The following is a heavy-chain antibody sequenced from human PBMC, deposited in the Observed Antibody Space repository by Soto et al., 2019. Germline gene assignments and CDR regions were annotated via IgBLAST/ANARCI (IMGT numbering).Heavy chain of an antibody. V-gene: IGHV3-23*01. CDR3: AKDEGAWYRSDY. Sequence: EVQLLESGGGLVQPGGSLRLSCAASGFTFSDYAMSWVRQAPGKGLEWVSGISGSSSSKYYSDSVKGRFTISRDNSKNTLYRQMNSLRAEDTAVFYCAKDEGAWYRSDYWGQGAQVTVSS. J-gene: IGHJ4*02. CDR2: ISGSSSSK. D-gene: IGHD6-19*01. CDR1: GFTFSDYA.